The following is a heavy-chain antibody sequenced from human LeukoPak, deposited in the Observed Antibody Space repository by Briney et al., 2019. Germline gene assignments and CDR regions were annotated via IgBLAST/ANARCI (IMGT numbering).Heavy chain of an antibody. D-gene: IGHD4-23*01. CDR1: GGSISSGDYY. CDR3: ARDLLNEGNHLDY. J-gene: IGHJ4*02. CDR2: IYYSGST. V-gene: IGHV4-30-4*01. Sequence: TLSLTCTVSGGSISSGDYYWSWIRQPPGKGLEWIGYIYYSGSTYYNPSLKSRVTISVDTSRNQFSLKLSSVTAADTAVYYCARDLLNEGNHLDYWGQGTLVTVSS.